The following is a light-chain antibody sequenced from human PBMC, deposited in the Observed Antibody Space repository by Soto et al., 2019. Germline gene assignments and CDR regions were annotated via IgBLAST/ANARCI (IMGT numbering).Light chain of an antibody. CDR2: DAS. V-gene: IGKV1-5*01. Sequence: DIQMTQSPSTLSASVGDRVTITCRASQSIGTWLAWYHQKPGKAPKLLIYDASILESGVPSRFSGSGSGTEFTLTISSLQPDDFATYYCQQYNSWTFGQGTKVETK. CDR1: QSIGTW. CDR3: QQYNSWT. J-gene: IGKJ1*01.